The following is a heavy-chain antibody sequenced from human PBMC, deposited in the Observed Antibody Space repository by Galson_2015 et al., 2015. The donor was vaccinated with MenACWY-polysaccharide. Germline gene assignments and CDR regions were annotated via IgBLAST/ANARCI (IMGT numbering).Heavy chain of an antibody. J-gene: IGHJ4*02. Sequence: SLRLSCAASGFTFTSYPMSWLRQAPGKGPEWVTVISLDGRNTYYADPVKGRFTISRDNSKNTFYLQMHDLRAEDTAVYYCVKAHETSGWNRGPGYWGQGTLVTVSS. V-gene: IGHV3-23*01. CDR2: ISLDGRNT. D-gene: IGHD1-1*01. CDR3: VKAHETSGWNRGPGY. CDR1: GFTFTSYP.